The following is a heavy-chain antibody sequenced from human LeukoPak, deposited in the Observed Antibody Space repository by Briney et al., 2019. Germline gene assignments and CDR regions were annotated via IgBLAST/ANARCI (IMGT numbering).Heavy chain of an antibody. D-gene: IGHD3-10*01. CDR2: ITNDGSST. J-gene: IGHJ4*02. Sequence: GGSLRLSCAASGLTFSSHWMHWVRQAPGKGLVWVSRITNDGSSTTYADSVRGRFTISRDNAKNSLFLQMNSLRAEDTAAYYCAKFKGHYGDSEYYFDSWGQGTLVTVSS. V-gene: IGHV3-74*01. CDR1: GLTFSSHW. CDR3: AKFKGHYGDSEYYFDS.